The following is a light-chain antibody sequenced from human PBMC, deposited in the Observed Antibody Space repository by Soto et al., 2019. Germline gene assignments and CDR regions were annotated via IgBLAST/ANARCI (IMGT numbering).Light chain of an antibody. V-gene: IGKV3-20*01. Sequence: EIVLTQSPGTLSLSPGERATLSCRASQSVTSNYLVWYQQKPGQAPRFLIYDASSRATGIPDRFSGSGSGTDFTLTISRLEPEDFAVYYCQQYGSSLLTFGGGTKVEI. CDR3: QQYGSSLLT. CDR2: DAS. CDR1: QSVTSNY. J-gene: IGKJ4*01.